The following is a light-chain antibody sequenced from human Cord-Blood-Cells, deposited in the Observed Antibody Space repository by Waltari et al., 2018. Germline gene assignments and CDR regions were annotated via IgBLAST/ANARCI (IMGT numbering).Light chain of an antibody. Sequence: ELVLTQSPVTLSLSPGERATISCRASQRVSSSYLAWDQQKPGTAPRLLIYGASSRATGIPDRFSVSGSGTDFTLTISRLEPEDLAVYYCQQYGSSPLTFGGGTKLEIK. V-gene: IGKV3-20*01. CDR2: GAS. CDR3: QQYGSSPLT. J-gene: IGKJ4*01. CDR1: QRVSSSY.